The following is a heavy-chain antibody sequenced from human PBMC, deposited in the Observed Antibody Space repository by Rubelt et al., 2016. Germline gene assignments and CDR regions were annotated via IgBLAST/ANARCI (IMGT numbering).Heavy chain of an antibody. J-gene: IGHJ4*02. CDR1: GGSFSGYY. V-gene: IGHV4-34*01. CDR3: ARGNYYDRAHDY. Sequence: QVQLQQWGAGLLKRSETLSLTCAVYGGSFSGYYWSWIRKPPGKGLEWIGEINHSGSTNYNPSLKSRVTISLDTSKNQFSLKLSSVTAADTAVYYCARGNYYDRAHDYWGQGTLVTVSS. D-gene: IGHD3-22*01. CDR2: INHSGST.